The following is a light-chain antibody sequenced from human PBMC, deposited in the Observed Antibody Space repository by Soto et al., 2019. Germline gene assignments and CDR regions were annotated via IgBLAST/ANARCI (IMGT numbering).Light chain of an antibody. CDR2: DAS. Sequence: DIQITQSPSTLSASVGDRVTITCRASQSISSWLAWYRQKPGKAPKLLIYDASSLESGVPSRFSGSGAGTECTRTISSLQTDDVASDYCQQYDSYSWTFGQGTQVDIK. V-gene: IGKV1-5*01. CDR3: QQYDSYSWT. J-gene: IGKJ1*01. CDR1: QSISSW.